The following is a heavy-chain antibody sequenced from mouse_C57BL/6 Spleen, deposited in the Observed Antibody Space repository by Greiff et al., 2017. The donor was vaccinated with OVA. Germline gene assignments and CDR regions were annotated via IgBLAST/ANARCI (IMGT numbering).Heavy chain of an antibody. Sequence: VQLQQSGAELVRPGASVTLSCKASGYTFTDYEIHWVKQTPMHGLEWIGALDPETGGTAYNQKFKGKAILTADKSSSTAYMELRSLTSEDSAVYYCTRPAWFAYWGQGTLVTVSA. CDR3: TRPAWFAY. V-gene: IGHV1-15*01. CDR1: GYTFTDYE. J-gene: IGHJ3*01. CDR2: LDPETGGT.